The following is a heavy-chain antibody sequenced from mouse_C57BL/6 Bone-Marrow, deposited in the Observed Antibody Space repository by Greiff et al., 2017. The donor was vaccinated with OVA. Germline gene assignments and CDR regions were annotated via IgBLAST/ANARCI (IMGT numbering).Heavy chain of an antibody. CDR3: ARGGFYYSNYVGWYFDV. J-gene: IGHJ1*03. D-gene: IGHD2-5*01. Sequence: QVQLQHPGAELVKPGASVKLSCKTSGYTFTSYWMHWVKQRPGQGLEWIGMIHPNSGSTNYNEKFKSKATLTVDKSSSTAYMQLSSLTSEDSAVYYCARGGFYYSNYVGWYFDVWDTGTTVTGSS. CDR1: GYTFTSYW. V-gene: IGHV1-64*01. CDR2: IHPNSGST.